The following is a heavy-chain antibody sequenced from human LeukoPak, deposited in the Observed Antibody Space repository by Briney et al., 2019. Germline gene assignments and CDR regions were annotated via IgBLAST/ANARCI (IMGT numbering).Heavy chain of an antibody. CDR2: IWYDGSNK. V-gene: IGHV3-33*08. Sequence: PGGSLRLSCAASGFTFSSYAMSWVRQAPGKGLEWVAVIWYDGSNKYYADSVKGRFTISRDNSKNTLYLQMNSLRAEDTAVYYCARGRSSSWYDYWGQGTLVTVSS. CDR1: GFTFSSYA. J-gene: IGHJ4*02. D-gene: IGHD6-13*01. CDR3: ARGRSSSWYDY.